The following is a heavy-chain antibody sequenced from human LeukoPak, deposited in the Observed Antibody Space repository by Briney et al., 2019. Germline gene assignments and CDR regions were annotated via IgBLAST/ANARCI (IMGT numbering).Heavy chain of an antibody. CDR1: GFTFSSYA. Sequence: GGSLRLSCAAYGFTFSSYAMSWVRQAPGKGLEWVSAISGSGGTTYYADSVKGRFTISRDNAKNSLYLQMNSLRVEDTAIYYCAQVAHYYYGSESYYFFEHWGQGTPVTASS. D-gene: IGHD3-10*01. V-gene: IGHV3-23*01. CDR3: AQVAHYYYGSESYYFFEH. J-gene: IGHJ4*02. CDR2: ISGSGGTT.